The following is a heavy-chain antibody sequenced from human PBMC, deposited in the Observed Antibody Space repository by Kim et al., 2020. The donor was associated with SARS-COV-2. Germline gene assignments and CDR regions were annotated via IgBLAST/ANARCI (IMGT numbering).Heavy chain of an antibody. J-gene: IGHJ6*02. D-gene: IGHD6-25*01. V-gene: IGHV3-30*18. CDR2: ISYDGSYK. CDR3: AKDRGSAYYYYYGMDV. Sequence: GGSLRLSCAASGFTFSRYGMHWVRQAPGKGLEWVAIISYDGSYKYYVDSVKGRLTVSRDNSENTLYLQMNSLRAEDTAVYYCAKDRGSAYYYYYGMDVWGQGTTVTVSS. CDR1: GFTFSRYG.